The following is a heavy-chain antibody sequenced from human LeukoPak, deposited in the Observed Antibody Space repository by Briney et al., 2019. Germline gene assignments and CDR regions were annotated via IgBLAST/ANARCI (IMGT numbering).Heavy chain of an antibody. J-gene: IGHJ3*02. CDR2: IKQDGSAK. D-gene: IGHD3-10*01. CDR3: AREGMVVAFDI. V-gene: IGHV3-7*05. CDR1: GFSFTTYW. Sequence: PGGSLRLSCAASGFSFTTYWMAWVRQAPGKGLEWVANIKQDGSAKYYVDSVKGRFTISRDNANNSLCLQMNTLRADDTAVYYCAREGMVVAFDIWGQGTMVTVSS.